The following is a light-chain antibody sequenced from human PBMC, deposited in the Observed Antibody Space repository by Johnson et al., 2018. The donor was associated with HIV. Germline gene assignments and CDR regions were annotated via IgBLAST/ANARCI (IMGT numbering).Light chain of an antibody. CDR3: GTWDSTLYV. Sequence: SVLTKPPSVSAAPGQKVTISCSGSSSNIGNNYVSWYQQLPGTAPKLLIYDNNKRPSGIPDRFSGSKSGTSATLCITGLQTGDEADYYCGTWDSTLYVFGTGTKVTVL. V-gene: IGLV1-51*01. CDR1: SSNIGNNY. CDR2: DNN. J-gene: IGLJ1*01.